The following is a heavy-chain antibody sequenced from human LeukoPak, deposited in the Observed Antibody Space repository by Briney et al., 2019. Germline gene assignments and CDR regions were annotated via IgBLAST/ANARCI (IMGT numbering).Heavy chain of an antibody. J-gene: IGHJ4*02. CDR3: AKGAVAMLSPPTFDY. CDR1: GFTFDDYA. V-gene: IGHV3-9*03. Sequence: GGSLRLSCAASGFTFDDYAMHWVRQAPGKGLEWVSGISWNSGSIGYADSVKGRFTISRDNAKNSLYLQMNSLRAEDMALYYRAKGAVAMLSPPTFDYWGQGTLVTVSS. CDR2: ISWNSGSI. D-gene: IGHD6-19*01.